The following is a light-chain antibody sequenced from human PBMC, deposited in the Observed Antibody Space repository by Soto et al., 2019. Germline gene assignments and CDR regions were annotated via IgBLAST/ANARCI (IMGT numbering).Light chain of an antibody. J-gene: IGKJ5*01. CDR3: QQRANWPLTT. CDR1: QSVSSN. CDR2: DAS. Sequence: EIVMTQSPATLSVSPGERSTLSCGASQSVSSNLAWYQQKPGQAPRLLIYDASNRATGIPARFSGSGSGTDFTLTIRSLEPEDFAIYYCQQRANWPLTTFGHGTRLEIK. V-gene: IGKV3-11*01.